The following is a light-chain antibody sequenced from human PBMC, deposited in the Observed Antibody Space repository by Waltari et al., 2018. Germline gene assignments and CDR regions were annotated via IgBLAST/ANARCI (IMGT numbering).Light chain of an antibody. CDR2: KNY. V-gene: IGLV1-47*01. CDR1: RSNIGNNL. Sequence: QSVLTQPPAASGTPGQRVTISCSGSRSNIGNNLVYWYQQFPGTAPNLLIYKNYERPSGVPDRFSGSRSGTSASLAISGLRSEDEADYYCASWDDRLSGYVFGPGTKVIVL. J-gene: IGLJ1*01. CDR3: ASWDDRLSGYV.